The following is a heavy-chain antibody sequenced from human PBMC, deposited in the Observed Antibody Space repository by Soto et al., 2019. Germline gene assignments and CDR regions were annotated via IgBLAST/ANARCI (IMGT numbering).Heavy chain of an antibody. J-gene: IGHJ6*02. CDR2: IDHSGST. Sequence: SWVRQMPGKGLEWMGRIDHSGSTNYNPSLKSRVTISVDTSKNQFSLKLSSVTAADTAVYYCARGRITMVRGVTPWYYYYGMDVWGQGTTVTVSS. D-gene: IGHD3-10*01. V-gene: IGHV4-34*01. CDR3: ARGRITMVRGVTPWYYYYGMDV.